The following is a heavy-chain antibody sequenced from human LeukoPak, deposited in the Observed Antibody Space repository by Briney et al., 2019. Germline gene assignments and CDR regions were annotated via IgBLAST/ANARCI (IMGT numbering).Heavy chain of an antibody. CDR1: GIIFSNYA. CDR2: ISSDGGST. D-gene: IGHD1-26*01. V-gene: IGHV3-64*01. J-gene: IGHJ2*01. CDR3: ARGRQGAKTRYFDL. Sequence: GGSLRLSCAASGIIFSNYAMHRVRQGPGKGLECISTISSDGGSTYYANSVKGRFTISRDNSKNTLYLQMGSLRAEDMAVYYCARGRQGAKTRYFDLWGRGTRVTVSS.